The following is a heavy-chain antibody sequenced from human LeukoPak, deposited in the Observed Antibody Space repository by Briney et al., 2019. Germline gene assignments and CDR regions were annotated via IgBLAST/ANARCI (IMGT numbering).Heavy chain of an antibody. V-gene: IGHV3-30*04. CDR3: ARQMTSTRLFDS. Sequence: GGSLRLSCVASGFMFSDHAFHWVRQSPDKGLEWVALIGSDGSKKYYADSVQGRFTVSRENSKNTLFLQMNTLTADDTAVYFCARQMTSTRLFDSWGQGTLVTVSS. CDR1: GFMFSDHA. CDR2: IGSDGSKK. D-gene: IGHD5/OR15-5a*01. J-gene: IGHJ4*02.